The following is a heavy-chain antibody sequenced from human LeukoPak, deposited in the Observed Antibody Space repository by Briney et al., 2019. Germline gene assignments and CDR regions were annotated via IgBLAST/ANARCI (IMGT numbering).Heavy chain of an antibody. CDR2: IKQDGSEK. V-gene: IGHV3-7*01. CDR1: GFTFSSYW. Sequence: AGGSLRLSCAASGFTFSSYWMSWVRQAPGKGLEWVASIKQDGSEKYCVDSVKGRFTISRDNANNSLYLQMNSLRADDTAVYYCARENDYYEYWGQGTLVTVSS. CDR3: ARENDYYEY. J-gene: IGHJ4*02.